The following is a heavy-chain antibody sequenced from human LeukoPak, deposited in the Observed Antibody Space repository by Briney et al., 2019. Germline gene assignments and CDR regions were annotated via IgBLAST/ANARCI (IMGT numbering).Heavy chain of an antibody. J-gene: IGHJ4*02. Sequence: SETLSLTCAVYGGSFSGYYWSWIRQPPGKGLEWIGEINHSGSTNYNPSLKSRVTISVDTSKNQFSLKLSSVTAADTAVYYCAREYCSGGSCYGAVDYWAREPWSPSPQ. V-gene: IGHV4-34*01. D-gene: IGHD2-15*01. CDR2: INHSGST. CDR1: GGSFSGYY. CDR3: AREYCSGGSCYGAVDY.